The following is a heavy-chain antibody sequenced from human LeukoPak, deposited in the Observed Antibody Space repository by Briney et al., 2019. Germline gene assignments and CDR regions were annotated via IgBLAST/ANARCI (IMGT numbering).Heavy chain of an antibody. CDR2: ISAYNGNT. J-gene: IGHJ6*02. D-gene: IGHD1-14*01. Sequence: ASVKVSCRASGYTFTSYGISWVRQAPGQGLEWMGWISAYNGNTNYAQKLQGRVTMTTDTFTSTAYMELRSLRSDDTAVYYCASHLLAEIGNMDVWGQGTTVTVSS. CDR3: ASHLLAEIGNMDV. CDR1: GYTFTSYG. V-gene: IGHV1-18*01.